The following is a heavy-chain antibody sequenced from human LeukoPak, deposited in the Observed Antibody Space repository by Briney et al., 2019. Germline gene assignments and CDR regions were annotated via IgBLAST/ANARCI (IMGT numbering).Heavy chain of an antibody. CDR1: GYTFTSYG. D-gene: IGHD1-26*01. CDR3: ARDPVGSGSYPYYFDY. V-gene: IGHV1-2*02. J-gene: IGHJ4*02. CDR2: INPNSGGT. Sequence: GASVKVSCKASGYTFTSYGISWVRQAPGQGLEWMGWINPNSGGTNYAQKFQGRVTMTRDTSISTAYMELSRLRSDDTAVYYCARDPVGSGSYPYYFDYWGQGTLVTVSS.